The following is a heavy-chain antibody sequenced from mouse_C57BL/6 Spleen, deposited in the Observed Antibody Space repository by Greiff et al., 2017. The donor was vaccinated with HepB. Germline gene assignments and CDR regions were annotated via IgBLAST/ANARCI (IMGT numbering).Heavy chain of an antibody. CDR3: ARGGDYYAMDY. J-gene: IGHJ4*01. CDR1: GYTFTSYW. Sequence: VQLQQSGAELVKPGASVKLSCKASGYTFTSYWMHWVKQRPGQGLEWIGMIHPNSGSTNYNEKFKSKATLTVDKSSSTAYMQLSSLTSEDSAVYYCARGGDYYAMDYWGQGTSVTVSS. CDR2: IHPNSGST. D-gene: IGHD1-1*02. V-gene: IGHV1-64*01.